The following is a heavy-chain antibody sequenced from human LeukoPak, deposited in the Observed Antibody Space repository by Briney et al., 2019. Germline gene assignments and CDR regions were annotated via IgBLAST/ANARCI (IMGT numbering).Heavy chain of an antibody. CDR2: ISGSGGST. J-gene: IGHJ3*02. V-gene: IGHV3-23*01. CDR3: AKGRNNGYVSDAFDI. CDR1: GFTFSSYA. D-gene: IGHD5-12*01. Sequence: GGSLRLSCAASGFTFSSYAMSWVRQAAGKGLEWVSTISGSGGSTYYADSVKGRFTISRDNSKNTLYLQMNSLRAEDTAVYYCAKGRNNGYVSDAFDIWGQGTMVTVSS.